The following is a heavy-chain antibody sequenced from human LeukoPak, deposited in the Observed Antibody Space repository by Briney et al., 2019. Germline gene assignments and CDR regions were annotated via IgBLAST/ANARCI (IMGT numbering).Heavy chain of an antibody. CDR2: IYNSGST. J-gene: IGHJ4*02. CDR1: GGSISSYY. Sequence: PSETLSLTCTVCGGSISSYYWSWIRQPPGKGLEWIGYIYNSGSTNYNPSLKSRVTISLDTSKNQFSLKLSSVTAADTAVYFCARANRYAGGDRHFDYWGQGTLVTVSS. CDR3: ARANRYAGGDRHFDY. D-gene: IGHD1-14*01. V-gene: IGHV4-4*09.